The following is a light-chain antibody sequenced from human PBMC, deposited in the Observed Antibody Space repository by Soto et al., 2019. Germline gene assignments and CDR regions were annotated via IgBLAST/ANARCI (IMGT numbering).Light chain of an antibody. CDR2: GAS. J-gene: IGKJ1*01. Sequence: IVLTQSPGTLSLSPGERATLSCRASQSASSSYLAWYQQRPGQAPRLLIYGASTRATGIPARFSGSGCGTEFTLTISSLQSEDFAVYYCQQYNHWPLMFGQGTKV. V-gene: IGKV3-15*01. CDR1: QSASSSY. CDR3: QQYNHWPLM.